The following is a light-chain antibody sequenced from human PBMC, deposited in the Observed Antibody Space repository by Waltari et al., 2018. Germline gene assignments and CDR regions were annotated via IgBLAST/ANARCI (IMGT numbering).Light chain of an antibody. J-gene: IGKJ1*01. CDR3: QHYLRLPVT. CDR2: GAS. CDR1: QSVSRT. V-gene: IGKV3-20*01. Sequence: SCRASQSVSRTLAWYQQKPGQAPRPLIYGASNRATGIPDRFSGSGSGTDFSLTISRLEPEDFAVYYCQHYLRLPVTFGQGTKVEIK.